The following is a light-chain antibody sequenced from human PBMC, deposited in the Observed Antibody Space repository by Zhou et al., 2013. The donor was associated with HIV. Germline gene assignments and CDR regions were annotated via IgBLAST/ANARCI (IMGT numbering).Light chain of an antibody. Sequence: DIQMTQSPSTLSASVGDRVSITCRASQSISTWVAWYQQKPGKVPELLIYKASSLESGVPSRFSGSGSGTEFTLTISSLQPDDFATYYCQQYNSYRLTFGGGTKVEIK. J-gene: IGKJ4*01. CDR1: QSISTW. V-gene: IGKV1-5*03. CDR3: QQYNSYRLT. CDR2: KAS.